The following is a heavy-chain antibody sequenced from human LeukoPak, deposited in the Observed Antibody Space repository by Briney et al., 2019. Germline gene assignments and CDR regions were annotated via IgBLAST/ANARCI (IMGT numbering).Heavy chain of an antibody. D-gene: IGHD5-18*01. V-gene: IGHV3-11*06. CDR1: GFTFSDYY. J-gene: IGHJ4*02. CDR2: ISSSSSYT. CDR3: ARAGNSWIQLWYGGVFDY. Sequence: AGGSLRLSCAASGFTFSDYYMSWIRQAPGKGLEWVSYISSSSSYTNYADSVKGRFTISRDNAKNSLYLQMNSLRAEDTAVYYCARAGNSWIQLWYGGVFDYWGQGTLVTVSS.